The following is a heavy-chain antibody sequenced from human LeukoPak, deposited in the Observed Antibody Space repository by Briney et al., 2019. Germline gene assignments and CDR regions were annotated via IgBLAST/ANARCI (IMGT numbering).Heavy chain of an antibody. CDR2: ISDAGGAT. V-gene: IGHV3-23*01. CDR1: GFAFSSYA. CDR3: AKAIGQAVPAGIRWYDP. J-gene: IGHJ5*02. Sequence: GGSLRLSCAASGFAFSSYAMTWVRRAPGKGLEWVSTISDAGGATYYADSVKGRFTISKDSSRETLYLQMNSLRAEDTAVYYCAKAIGQAVPAGIRWYDPWGQGTLVTVSS. D-gene: IGHD2-2*01.